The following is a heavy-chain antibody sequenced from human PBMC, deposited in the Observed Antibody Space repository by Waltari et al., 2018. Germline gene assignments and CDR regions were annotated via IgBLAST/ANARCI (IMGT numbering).Heavy chain of an antibody. CDR1: GFSFTNYG. Sequence: QEKLVESGGGVVQSGRSLRLSCAASGFSFTNYGMPWVRQAPGKGREWGAVIWDDGSKKYYADSVKGRFDISRDNSKNTLYLQMDSLRAEDTAVYFCARDQYGESFYYAMNVWGQGTAVTVSS. J-gene: IGHJ6*02. D-gene: IGHD1-26*01. CDR3: ARDQYGESFYYAMNV. CDR2: IWDDGSKK. V-gene: IGHV3-33*01.